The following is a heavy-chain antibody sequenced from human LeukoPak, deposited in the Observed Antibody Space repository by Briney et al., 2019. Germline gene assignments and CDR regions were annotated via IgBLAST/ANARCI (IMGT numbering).Heavy chain of an antibody. CDR1: GGTFSSYA. CDR3: AREYDSSGYSPIAFDY. Sequence: SVKVSCKASGGTFSSYAISWVRQAPGQGLEWMGRIIPIFGTANYAQKFQGRVTITTDESTSTAYMELSSLRSEDTAVYYCAREYDSSGYSPIAFDYWGQGTLITVSS. V-gene: IGHV1-69*05. J-gene: IGHJ4*02. CDR2: IIPIFGTA. D-gene: IGHD3-22*01.